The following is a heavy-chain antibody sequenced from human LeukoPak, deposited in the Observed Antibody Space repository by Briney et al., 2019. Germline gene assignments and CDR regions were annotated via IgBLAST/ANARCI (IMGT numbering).Heavy chain of an antibody. CDR2: ISGSGGST. J-gene: IGHJ5*02. Sequence: GGSLRLSCAASGFTFSSYAMSWVRQAPGKGLEWVSAISGSGGSTYYADSVKGRFTISRDNSKNPLYLQMNSLRAEDTAVYYCAKGELLWFGISNWFDPWGQGTLVTVSS. D-gene: IGHD3-10*01. V-gene: IGHV3-23*01. CDR3: AKGELLWFGISNWFDP. CDR1: GFTFSSYA.